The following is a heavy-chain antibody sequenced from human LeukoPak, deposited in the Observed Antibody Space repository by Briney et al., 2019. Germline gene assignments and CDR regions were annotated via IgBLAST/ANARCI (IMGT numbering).Heavy chain of an antibody. V-gene: IGHV3-30*02. CDR1: GLTFSSYG. J-gene: IGHJ3*02. CDR2: IRYDGSNK. D-gene: IGHD3-10*01. Sequence: PGGSLRLSCAASGLTFSSYGMHWVRQAPGKGLEWVAFIRYDGSNKYYADSVKGRFTISRDNSKNTLYLQMNSLRAEDTAVYYCAKLYYGSGSYSTLHDAFDIWGQGTMVTVSS. CDR3: AKLYYGSGSYSTLHDAFDI.